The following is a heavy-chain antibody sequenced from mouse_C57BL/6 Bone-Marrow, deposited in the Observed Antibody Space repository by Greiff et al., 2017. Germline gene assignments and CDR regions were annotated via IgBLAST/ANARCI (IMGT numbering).Heavy chain of an antibody. CDR3: AGGEYGSSRYFDV. D-gene: IGHD1-1*01. J-gene: IGHJ1*03. CDR1: GYTFTSYT. V-gene: IGHV1-4*01. Sequence: VQLQQSGAELAKPGASVKMSCKASGYTFTSYTMHWVKQRPGPGLEWIGYINPSSGYTKSNQTFKDKATLTADKSSSTAYMQLSGLTSEDSAVYDSAGGEYGSSRYFDVWGKGTTVTVSS. CDR2: INPSSGYT.